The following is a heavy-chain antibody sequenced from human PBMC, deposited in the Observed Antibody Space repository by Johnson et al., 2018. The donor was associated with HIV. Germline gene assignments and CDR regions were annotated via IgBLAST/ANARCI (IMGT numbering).Heavy chain of an antibody. CDR3: ARAASDAFDI. CDR1: GFTFSTYA. J-gene: IGHJ3*02. Sequence: QVQLVESGGGLVQPGGSLRLSCAASGFTFSTYAMHWVRQAPGKGLVWVAVISYDGSHKYYADSVKGRFTISRDNSKNTLYLQMNSLRAEDTAVYYCARAASDAFDIWGQGTMVTVSS. V-gene: IGHV3-30*04. CDR2: ISYDGSHK.